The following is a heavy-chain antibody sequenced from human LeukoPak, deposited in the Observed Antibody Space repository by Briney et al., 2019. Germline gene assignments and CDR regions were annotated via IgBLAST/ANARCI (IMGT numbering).Heavy chain of an antibody. CDR3: ARGYTYGPPTDDY. V-gene: IGHV1-46*03. D-gene: IGHD5-18*01. Sequence: ASVKVSCKASGYTFTNYYMNWGRQAPGQGLEWMGLIDPTGGSTSYAQKFQGRVTMTRDTSTTTVYMELSSLRSEDTAVYYCARGYTYGPPTDDYWGQGTLVTVSS. J-gene: IGHJ4*02. CDR2: IDPTGGST. CDR1: GYTFTNYY.